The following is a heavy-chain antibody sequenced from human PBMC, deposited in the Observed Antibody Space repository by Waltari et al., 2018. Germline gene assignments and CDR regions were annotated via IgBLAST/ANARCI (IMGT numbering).Heavy chain of an antibody. CDR2: INASGGDA. Sequence: EGQLVQSGGGLVQPGGSLRLSCTASAFSFSSYALSWVRQAPGKGLAWVSGINASGGDAYYADSVEGRFVVSRDNSGNTLYMEMNNLRIEDTALYFCAKYGYSDYWGQGSLVTVSS. CDR1: AFSFSSYA. CDR3: AKYGYSDY. V-gene: IGHV3-23*04. D-gene: IGHD5-12*01. J-gene: IGHJ4*02.